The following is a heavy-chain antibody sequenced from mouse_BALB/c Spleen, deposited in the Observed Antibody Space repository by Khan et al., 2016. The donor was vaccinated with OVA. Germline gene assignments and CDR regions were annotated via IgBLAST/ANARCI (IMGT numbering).Heavy chain of an antibody. D-gene: IGHD2-4*01. J-gene: IGHJ4*01. CDR2: INPDSSTI. Sequence: EVKLLESGGGLVQPGGSLKLSCAASGFDFSRYWMSWVRQAPGKGLEWIGDINPDSSTINYTPSLKDKFIISRDNAKNTLYLQMSKVRSEDTALYYCARWGYDYGAMDYCGQGTSVTVSS. CDR1: GFDFSRYW. V-gene: IGHV4-1*02. CDR3: ARWGYDYGAMDY.